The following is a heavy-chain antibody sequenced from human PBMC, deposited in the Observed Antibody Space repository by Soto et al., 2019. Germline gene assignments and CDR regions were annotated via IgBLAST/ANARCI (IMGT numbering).Heavy chain of an antibody. V-gene: IGHV4-30-2*01. CDR1: GCSISSGGYS. Sequence: SSETLSLTCAVSGCSISSGGYSWSWIRQPPGKGLEWIGYIYHSGSTYYNPSLKSRVTISVDRSKNQFSLKLSSVTAADTAVYYCAREDDYGGNWRWFDPWGQGTLVTVSS. CDR2: IYHSGST. CDR3: AREDDYGGNWRWFDP. J-gene: IGHJ5*02. D-gene: IGHD4-17*01.